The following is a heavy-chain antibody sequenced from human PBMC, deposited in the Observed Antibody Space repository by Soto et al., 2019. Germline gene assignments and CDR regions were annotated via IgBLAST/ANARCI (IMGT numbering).Heavy chain of an antibody. CDR2: FHYSGST. CDR1: GGSISSRDSY. J-gene: IGHJ4*02. Sequence: NPSETLSLTCTVSGGSISSRDSYWGWIRQPPGKGLEWIGSFHYSGSTYYNPSLKSRVTISMDTSKNQLSLRVTSVTAADTAVYYCARGFGRSHFDYWGQGTLVTVSS. D-gene: IGHD3-16*01. CDR3: ARGFGRSHFDY. V-gene: IGHV4-39*01.